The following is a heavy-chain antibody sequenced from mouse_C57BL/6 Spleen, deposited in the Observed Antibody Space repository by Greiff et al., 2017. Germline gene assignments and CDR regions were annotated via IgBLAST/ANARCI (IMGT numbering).Heavy chain of an antibody. J-gene: IGHJ2*01. CDR1: GYTFTSYW. Sequence: QVQLQQPGAELVKPGASVKLSCKASGYTFTSYWMQWVKQRPGQGLEWIGEIDPSDSYPNYNQKFKGKATLTVDTSSSTAYMQRSSLTSEDSAVYYCARLATVVATGGFDYWGQGTTLTVSS. CDR3: ARLATVVATGGFDY. V-gene: IGHV1-50*01. D-gene: IGHD1-1*01. CDR2: IDPSDSYP.